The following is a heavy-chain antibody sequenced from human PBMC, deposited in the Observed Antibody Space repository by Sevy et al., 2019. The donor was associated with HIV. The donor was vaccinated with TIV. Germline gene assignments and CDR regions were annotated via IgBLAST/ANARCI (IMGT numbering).Heavy chain of an antibody. J-gene: IGHJ4*02. V-gene: IGHV3-23*01. Sequence: PGGSLRLSCAASGFTFNTYAMSWVRQAPGRGLEWVSGITGSGDSTYYVDSVKGRFTISRDNSKDTLYLQMNSLRAEDTAVYYCASHGGSYPRHYIDYWGQGTLVTVSS. CDR2: ITGSGDST. D-gene: IGHD1-26*01. CDR3: ASHGGSYPRHYIDY. CDR1: GFTFNTYA.